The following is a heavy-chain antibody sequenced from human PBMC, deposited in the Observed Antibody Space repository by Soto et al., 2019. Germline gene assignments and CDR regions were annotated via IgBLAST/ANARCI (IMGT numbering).Heavy chain of an antibody. CDR3: ARIRNVGSWAAGL. V-gene: IGHV4-61*08. D-gene: IGHD3-9*01. J-gene: IGHJ4*02. CDR2: IIYNGAT. Sequence: SETLSLTCTVSGASVTSGGYYWSWIRQPPGKGLEWIGFIIYNGATKYNPSLESRVTMSVDTSKNQFLLKLSSVTAADTAVYYCARIRNVGSWAAGLWGQGALVTGSS. CDR1: GASVTSGGYY.